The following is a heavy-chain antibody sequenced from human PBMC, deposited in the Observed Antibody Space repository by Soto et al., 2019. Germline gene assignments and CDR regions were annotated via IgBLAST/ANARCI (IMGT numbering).Heavy chain of an antibody. V-gene: IGHV3-7*01. CDR1: GFTFSSYW. J-gene: IGHJ4*02. Sequence: GGSLRLSCAASGFTFSSYWMSWVRQAPGKGLEWVANIKQDVSEKYYVDSVKGRFTISRDNAKNSLYLQMNSLRAEDTAVYYCAREVDTAMVWCDYWGQGTLVTVSS. D-gene: IGHD5-18*01. CDR2: IKQDVSEK. CDR3: AREVDTAMVWCDY.